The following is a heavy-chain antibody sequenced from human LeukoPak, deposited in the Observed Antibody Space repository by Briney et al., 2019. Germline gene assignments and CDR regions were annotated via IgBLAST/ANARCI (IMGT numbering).Heavy chain of an antibody. J-gene: IGHJ6*02. CDR1: GYTFSSYA. CDR2: ISYDGSNK. D-gene: IGHD4-11*01. V-gene: IGHV3-30-3*01. Sequence: GRSLRLSCAASGYTFSSYAVHWVRQAPGKGLEWVAVISYDGSNKYYADSVKGRFTISRDNSKNTLYLQMNSLRAEDTAVYYCARDPRDYSNYVHHQGKNYYYGMDVWGQGTTVTVSS. CDR3: ARDPRDYSNYVHHQGKNYYYGMDV.